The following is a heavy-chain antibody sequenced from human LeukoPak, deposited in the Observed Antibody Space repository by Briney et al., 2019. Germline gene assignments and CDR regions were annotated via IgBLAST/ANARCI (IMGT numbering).Heavy chain of an antibody. CDR1: GFTFSNYA. J-gene: IGHJ4*02. V-gene: IGHV3-23*01. D-gene: IGHD2/OR15-2a*01. Sequence: GGSLRLSCAASGFTFSNYAMTWVRQAPGKGLEWVSVIGSDSGGIQYADSVKGRFTISRDNSKNTLYLQMSSLRAGDTAVYYCAKYVVIDPGVTRAFDYWGQGTLVTVSS. CDR3: AKYVVIDPGVTRAFDY. CDR2: IGSDSGGI.